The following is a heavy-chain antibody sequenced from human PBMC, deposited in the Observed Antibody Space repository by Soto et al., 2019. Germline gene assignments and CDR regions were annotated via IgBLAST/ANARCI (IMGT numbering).Heavy chain of an antibody. CDR1: GYTFTSYD. CDR2: MNPNSGNT. V-gene: IGHV1-8*01. J-gene: IGHJ3*02. CDR3: ARGYPFTIFGVVIISNSAFDI. Sequence: ASVKVSCKASGYTFTSYDINWVRQATGQGLEWMGWMNPNSGNTGYAQKFQGRVTMTRNTSISTAYMELSSLRSEDTAVYYCARGYPFTIFGVVIISNSAFDIWGQGTMVTVSS. D-gene: IGHD3-3*01.